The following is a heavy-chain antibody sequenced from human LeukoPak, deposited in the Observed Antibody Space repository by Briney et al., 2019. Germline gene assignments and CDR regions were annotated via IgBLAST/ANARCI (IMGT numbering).Heavy chain of an antibody. J-gene: IGHJ4*02. V-gene: IGHV3-30*18. CDR2: ISYDGSNK. CDR3: AKDLWDYYGSGSTFDY. D-gene: IGHD3-10*01. Sequence: PGGSLRLSCAASGFTFSSYGMHWVRQAPGKGLEWVAVISYDGSNKCYADSVKGRFTISRDNSKNTLYLQMNSLRAEDTAVYYCAKDLWDYYGSGSTFDYWGQGTLVTVSS. CDR1: GFTFSSYG.